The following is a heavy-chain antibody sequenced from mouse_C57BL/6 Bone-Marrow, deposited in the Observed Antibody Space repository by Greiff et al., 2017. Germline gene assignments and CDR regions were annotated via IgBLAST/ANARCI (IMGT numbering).Heavy chain of an antibody. CDR2: IYPGSGST. V-gene: IGHV1-55*01. Sequence: VQLQQPGAELVKPGASVKMSCKASGYTFTSYWITWVKQRPGHGLEWIGEIYPGSGSTNYNEKFKSKATLTVATSSSTAYMQLSSLTSEDSAVYYCARRYYGKLNFDYWGQGTTLTVSS. J-gene: IGHJ2*01. CDR1: GYTFTSYW. CDR3: ARRYYGKLNFDY. D-gene: IGHD2-1*01.